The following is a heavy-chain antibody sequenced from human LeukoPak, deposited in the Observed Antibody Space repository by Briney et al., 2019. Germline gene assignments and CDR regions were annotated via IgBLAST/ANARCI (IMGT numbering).Heavy chain of an antibody. V-gene: IGHV4-31*03. CDR3: ARDSEGWFDP. J-gene: IGHJ5*02. CDR2: IYYSGST. Sequence: SGTLSLTCTVSGGSISSGGYYWSWIRQHPGKGLEWIGYIYYSGSTYYNPSLKSRVTISVDTSKNQFSLKLSSVTAADTAVYYCARDSEGWFDPWGQGTLVTVSS. D-gene: IGHD6-25*01. CDR1: GGSISSGGYY.